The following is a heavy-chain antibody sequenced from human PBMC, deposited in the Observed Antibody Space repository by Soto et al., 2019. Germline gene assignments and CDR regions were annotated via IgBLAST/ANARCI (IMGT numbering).Heavy chain of an antibody. CDR1: GGSFSGYY. Sequence: SETLSLTCAVYGGSFSGYYWSWIRQPPGEGLEWIGEINHSGSTNYNPSLKSRVTISVDTSKNQFSLKLSSVTAADTAVYYCAGGVVVVAATASYYYGMDVWGQGTTVTVSS. D-gene: IGHD2-15*01. V-gene: IGHV4-34*01. CDR3: AGGVVVVAATASYYYGMDV. CDR2: INHSGST. J-gene: IGHJ6*02.